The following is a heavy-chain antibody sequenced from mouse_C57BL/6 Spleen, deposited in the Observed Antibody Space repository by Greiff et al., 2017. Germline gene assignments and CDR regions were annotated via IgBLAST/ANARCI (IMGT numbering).Heavy chain of an antibody. CDR1: GFSLTSYG. CDR2: IWSGGST. Sequence: VMLVESGPGLVQPSQSLSITCTVSGFSLTSYGVHWVRQSPGKGLEWLGVIWSGGSTDYNAAFISRLSISKDNSKSQVFFKMNSLQADDTAIYDCARKGDYYGSSYDAMGYWGQGASVTVSS. J-gene: IGHJ4*01. D-gene: IGHD1-1*01. V-gene: IGHV2-2*01. CDR3: ARKGDYYGSSYDAMGY.